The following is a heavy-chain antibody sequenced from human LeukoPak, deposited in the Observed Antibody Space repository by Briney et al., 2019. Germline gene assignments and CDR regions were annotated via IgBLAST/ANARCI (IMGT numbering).Heavy chain of an antibody. J-gene: IGHJ4*02. CDR3: AREYAGYHYGDHFDL. V-gene: IGHV3-23*01. D-gene: IGHD5-12*01. Sequence: GGSLRLSCAASEFTFNRYAMSWVRQTPGKGLEWVSTVSDSGRNTYYADSVKGRFTISRDNSKNTLSLQINSLRAEDTAIYYCAREYAGYHYGDHFDLWGRGTLVTVSS. CDR2: VSDSGRNT. CDR1: EFTFNRYA.